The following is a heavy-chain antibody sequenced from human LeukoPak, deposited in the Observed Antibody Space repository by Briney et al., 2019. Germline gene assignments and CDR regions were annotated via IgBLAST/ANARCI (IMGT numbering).Heavy chain of an antibody. CDR3: ARGRSGSYYDSFDY. J-gene: IGHJ4*02. Sequence: GASVKVSCKASGYTFNSYGINCARQAPGQGLEWMGWISAYNGNTNYAQKLQDRVTMTTDTSTSTAYMELRSLTSDDTAVYYCARGRSGSYYDSFDYWGQGTLVTVSS. D-gene: IGHD1-26*01. CDR2: ISAYNGNT. CDR1: GYTFNSYG. V-gene: IGHV1-18*04.